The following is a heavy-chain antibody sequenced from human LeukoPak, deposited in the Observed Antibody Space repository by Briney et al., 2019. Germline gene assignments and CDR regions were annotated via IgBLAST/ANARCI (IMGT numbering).Heavy chain of an antibody. CDR1: GFTFSSYS. J-gene: IGHJ5*02. CDR3: ARDPSPGVTTPDWFDP. D-gene: IGHD1-14*01. CDR2: ISSSSSYI. Sequence: GGSLRLSCAASGFTFSSYSMNWVRQAPGKGLEWVSSISSSSSYIYYADSVKGRFTISRDNAKNSLCLQMNSLRAEDTAVYYCARDPSPGVTTPDWFDPWGQGTLVTVSS. V-gene: IGHV3-21*01.